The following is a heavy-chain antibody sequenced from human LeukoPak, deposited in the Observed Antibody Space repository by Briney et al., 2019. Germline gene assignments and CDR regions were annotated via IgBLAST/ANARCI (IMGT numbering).Heavy chain of an antibody. Sequence: GGSLRLSCAASGFTFSNYWMHWVRQAPGKGLVWVSRINSDGRSTNYADSVKGRFTISRDNAQNSLYLQMNSLRAEDTALYYCARVASNYDFDYWGQGTLVSVSS. V-gene: IGHV3-74*01. CDR1: GFTFSNYW. CDR2: INSDGRST. J-gene: IGHJ4*02. CDR3: ARVASNYDFDY. D-gene: IGHD4-11*01.